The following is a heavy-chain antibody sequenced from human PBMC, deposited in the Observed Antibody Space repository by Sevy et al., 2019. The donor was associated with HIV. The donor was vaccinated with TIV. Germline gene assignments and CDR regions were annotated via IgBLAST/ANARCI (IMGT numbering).Heavy chain of an antibody. CDR2: MRPISGEV. D-gene: IGHD3-22*01. CDR3: AQGYYFTY. Sequence: ASVKVSCKASRSTFVSNDMNWLRQAPGQGLEWVGWMRPISGEVGYAQKFQGRVTMTRNISITTAYMELGRLRFDDTAVYYCAQGYYFTYWGQGTVVTVSS. V-gene: IGHV1-8*01. J-gene: IGHJ4*02. CDR1: RSTFVSND.